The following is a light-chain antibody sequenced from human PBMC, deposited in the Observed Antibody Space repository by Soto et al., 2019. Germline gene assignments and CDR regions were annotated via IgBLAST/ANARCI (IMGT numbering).Light chain of an antibody. CDR2: GAS. CDR1: LSVSSN. CDR3: QQYKNWPLT. Sequence: EILVTQSPATLSVSPGEGATLSCRASLSVSSNLAWYQQKPGQAPRLLIYGASTRATGIPARFSGSGSGTEFTLTISSLQSEDFAVYYCQQYKNWPLTFGGGTKVEIK. J-gene: IGKJ4*01. V-gene: IGKV3D-15*01.